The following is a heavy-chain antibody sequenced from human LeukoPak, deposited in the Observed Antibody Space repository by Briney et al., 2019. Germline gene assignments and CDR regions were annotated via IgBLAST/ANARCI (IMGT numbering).Heavy chain of an antibody. CDR3: VRGHCSSPSCFAGLFDF. V-gene: IGHV3-74*01. CDR2: ISGDGSST. CDR1: GFTFSNHW. J-gene: IGHJ5*01. D-gene: IGHD2-2*01. Sequence: PGGSLRLPCAASGFTFSNHWMNWVRQAPGKGLVWVSRISGDGSSTSYADSVKGRFTISRDNAKNTLHLQMDSLRAEDTAIYYCVRGHCSSPSCFAGLFDFWGQGTLVSAST.